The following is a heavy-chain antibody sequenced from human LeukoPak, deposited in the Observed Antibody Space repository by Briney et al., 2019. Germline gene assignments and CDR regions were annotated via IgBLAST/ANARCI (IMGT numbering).Heavy chain of an antibody. V-gene: IGHV3-23*01. D-gene: IGHD6-13*01. CDR1: GFTFSSYA. CDR2: ISGSGGST. Sequence: GGSLRLSCAASGFTFSSYAMSWVRQAPGKGLEWVSAISGSGGSTYYADSVKGRFTISRDNSKNTLYLQMNSLRAEDTAVYYRAKDPQQLVPGGMDVWGKGTTVTVSS. J-gene: IGHJ6*03. CDR3: AKDPQQLVPGGMDV.